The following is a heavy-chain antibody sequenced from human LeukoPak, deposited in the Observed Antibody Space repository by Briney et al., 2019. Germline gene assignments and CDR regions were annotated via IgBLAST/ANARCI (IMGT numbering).Heavy chain of an antibody. V-gene: IGHV3-23*01. J-gene: IGHJ4*02. Sequence: GGSLRLSCAASGFTFSSYGMSWVRQAPGEGLEWVSAISGSGGSTYYADSVKGRFTISRDNSKNTLYLQMNSLRAEDTALYYCAKDSPNSGSYGDFDCWGQGTLVTVSS. CDR1: GFTFSSYG. CDR3: AKDSPNSGSYGDFDC. CDR2: ISGSGGST. D-gene: IGHD1-26*01.